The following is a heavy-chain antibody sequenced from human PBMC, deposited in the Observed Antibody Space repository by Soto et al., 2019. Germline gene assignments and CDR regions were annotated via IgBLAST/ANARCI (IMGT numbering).Heavy chain of an antibody. Sequence: DVQLVESGGGLVQPGESLRLSCAASGFIFSAYSMNWVRQTQGKGLEWIAHIAGGGVPTYYADSVKGRFTVSRDRGKNVLYLQMNSLNGEDSGTYYCARASSYAFDYWGQGALVTVSS. CDR3: ARASSYAFDY. CDR2: IAGGGVPT. V-gene: IGHV3-48*01. CDR1: GFIFSAYS. J-gene: IGHJ4*02. D-gene: IGHD2-2*01.